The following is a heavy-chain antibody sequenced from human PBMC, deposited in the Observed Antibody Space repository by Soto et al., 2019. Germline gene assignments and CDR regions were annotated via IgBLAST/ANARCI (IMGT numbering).Heavy chain of an antibody. Sequence: GGSLRLSCAASGFTFSSYAMSWVRQAPGKGLEWVSAISGSGGSAYYADSVKGRFTISRDNSKNTLYLQMNSLRAEDTAVYYCAKDQTYCSSTSCYSGYWGQGTLVTVSS. D-gene: IGHD2-2*01. CDR3: AKDQTYCSSTSCYSGY. V-gene: IGHV3-23*01. CDR2: ISGSGGSA. CDR1: GFTFSSYA. J-gene: IGHJ4*02.